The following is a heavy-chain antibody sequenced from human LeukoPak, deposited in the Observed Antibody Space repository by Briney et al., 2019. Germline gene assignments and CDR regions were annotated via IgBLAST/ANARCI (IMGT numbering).Heavy chain of an antibody. CDR2: INQDGSAK. Sequence: PGGSLRLSCADSGFLFSNSWMAWVRQAPGRGLEWLANINQDGSAKTCVDSVKGRFTISRDNAKNSLYLQMNSLRDEDTAVYYCARVGEFDYWGQGTLVTVSS. CDR3: ARVGEFDY. CDR1: GFLFSNSW. J-gene: IGHJ4*02. D-gene: IGHD3-10*01. V-gene: IGHV3-7*02.